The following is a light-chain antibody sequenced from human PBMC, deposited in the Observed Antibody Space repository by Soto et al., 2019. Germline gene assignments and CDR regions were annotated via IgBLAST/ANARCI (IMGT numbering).Light chain of an antibody. CDR2: EVS. Sequence: ALTQPASVSGSPGQSITISCTGTSSDVGGYNYVSWYQQHPGKAPKLMIYEVSNRPSGVSNRFSGSKSGNTASLTISGLQAEDEADYYCSSYTSSSTYVFGTGTKVSVL. V-gene: IGLV2-14*01. CDR3: SSYTSSSTYV. CDR1: SSDVGGYNY. J-gene: IGLJ1*01.